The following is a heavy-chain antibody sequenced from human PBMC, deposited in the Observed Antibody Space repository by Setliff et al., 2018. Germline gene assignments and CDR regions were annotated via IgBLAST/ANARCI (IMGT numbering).Heavy chain of an antibody. CDR2: INPNTGGT. Sequence: ASVKVSCKASGYTFTSYAMHWVRQAPGQGLEWMGRINPNTGGTNYAQKFQGRVTVTSDTSISTAYLTLTSLRSDDTAIYYCARLSASVVSPVDHWGQGTLVTVSS. J-gene: IGHJ4*02. V-gene: IGHV1-2*02. CDR1: GYTFTSYA. CDR3: ARLSASVVSPVDH.